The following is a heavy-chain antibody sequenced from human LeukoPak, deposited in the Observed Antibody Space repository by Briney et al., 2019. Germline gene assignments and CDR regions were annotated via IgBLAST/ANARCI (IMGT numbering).Heavy chain of an antibody. J-gene: IGHJ5*02. CDR1: GGSISTTNW. CDR3: ARDFGFGSA. V-gene: IGHV4-4*02. D-gene: IGHD6-19*01. CDR2: ISLTGRT. Sequence: PSGTLSLTCGVSGGSISTTNWWSWVRQPPGQGLEWVGEISLTGRTNYNPSLKSRVTMSVDTSKNQFSLKLTSVTAADTAVYYCARDFGFGSAWGQGALVTVSS.